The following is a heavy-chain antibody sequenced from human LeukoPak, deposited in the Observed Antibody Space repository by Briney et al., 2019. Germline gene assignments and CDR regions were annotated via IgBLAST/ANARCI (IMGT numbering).Heavy chain of an antibody. D-gene: IGHD3-10*01. CDR1: GFTFSGYW. Sequence: PGGSLRLSCAASGFTFSGYWMLWVRQAPGKGLVWASRISNDGSTTNYADSVKGRFTISRDNAKNTLYLQMNGLTAEDTAVYYCARDYFGSGDYWGQGTLVTVSS. CDR3: ARDYFGSGDY. J-gene: IGHJ4*02. CDR2: ISNDGSTT. V-gene: IGHV3-74*01.